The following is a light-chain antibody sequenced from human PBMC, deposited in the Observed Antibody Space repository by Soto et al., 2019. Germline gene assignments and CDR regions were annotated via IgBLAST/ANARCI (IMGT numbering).Light chain of an antibody. CDR3: CSYVGSSTFEV. CDR1: SSDVGSYNL. CDR2: EGS. J-gene: IGLJ1*01. V-gene: IGLV2-23*03. Sequence: QSVLTQPASVSGSPGQSITISCTGTSSDVGSYNLVSWYQQHPGKAPKLMIYEGSKRPSGVSNRFSGSKSGNTASLTISGLQAEDEADYYCCSYVGSSTFEVFGTGTKLTVL.